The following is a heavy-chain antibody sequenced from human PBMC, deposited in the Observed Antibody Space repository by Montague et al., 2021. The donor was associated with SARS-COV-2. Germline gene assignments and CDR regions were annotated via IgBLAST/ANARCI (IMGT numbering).Heavy chain of an antibody. Sequence: SETLSLTCAVDGGSFSGYYWSWIRQPPGKGLEWIGVINHSGSTNYNPSLKSRVTISVDTSKNQFSLKLSSVTAADTAVYYWARGRGTALFRRVYFGMDVWGQGTTVTVSS. V-gene: IGHV4-34*01. CDR3: ARGRGTALFRRVYFGMDV. CDR2: INHSGST. J-gene: IGHJ6*02. CDR1: GGSFSGYY. D-gene: IGHD1-1*01.